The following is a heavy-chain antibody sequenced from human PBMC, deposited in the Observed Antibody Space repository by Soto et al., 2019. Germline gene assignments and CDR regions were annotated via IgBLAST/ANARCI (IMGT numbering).Heavy chain of an antibody. CDR3: ARDPLLYSSGWYPNDAFDI. CDR1: GCTFSSYA. V-gene: IGHV1-69*06. CDR2: IIAIYGTA. Sequence: SVKVSCKASGCTFSSYAISWVRQAPGQGLEWMGGIIAIYGTANYAQKLQGRVTITADKSTSTAYMELRSLRSDDTAVYYCARDPLLYSSGWYPNDAFDIWGQGTMVTVSS. D-gene: IGHD6-19*01. J-gene: IGHJ3*02.